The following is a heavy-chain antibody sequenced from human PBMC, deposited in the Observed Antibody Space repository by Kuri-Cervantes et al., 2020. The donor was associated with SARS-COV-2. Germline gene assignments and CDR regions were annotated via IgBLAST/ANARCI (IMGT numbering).Heavy chain of an antibody. J-gene: IGHJ4*02. Sequence: SETLSLTCAVSGGSISSGGYSWSWIRQPPGKGLEWIGYIYHSGSTYYNPSLKSRVTISVDTSKNQFSLKLSSVTAADTAVYYCARRGYSNLLDYWGQGTLVTVSS. CDR1: GGSISSGGYS. D-gene: IGHD4-11*01. CDR3: ARRGYSNLLDY. CDR2: IYHSGST. V-gene: IGHV4-30-2*01.